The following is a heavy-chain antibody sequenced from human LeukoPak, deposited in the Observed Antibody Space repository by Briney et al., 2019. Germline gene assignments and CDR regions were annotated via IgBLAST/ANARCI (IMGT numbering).Heavy chain of an antibody. Sequence: KPSETLSLTCAVYRGSSSGYYWTWIRQLPGMGLEWIGDLNGDGSTSYNPSLQTRVSISGDTSKNQVSLKLTSVSAADTAVYYCASPATGNRDGFDYWSQGTLVSVSS. D-gene: IGHD5-24*01. CDR3: ASPATGNRDGFDY. CDR2: LNGDGST. J-gene: IGHJ4*02. CDR1: RGSSSGYY. V-gene: IGHV4-34*01.